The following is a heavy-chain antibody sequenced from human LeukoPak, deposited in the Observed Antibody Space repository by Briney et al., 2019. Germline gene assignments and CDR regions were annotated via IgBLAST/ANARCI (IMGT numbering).Heavy chain of an antibody. D-gene: IGHD6-6*01. J-gene: IGHJ5*02. V-gene: IGHV4-34*01. CDR1: GGSFSGYY. Sequence: SETLSLTCAVYGGSFSGYYWSWIRQPPGKGLEWIGEINHSGSTNYNPSLKSRVTISVDTSKNQFSLKLSSVTAADTAVYYCARGEIAARPGNWFDPWGQGTLVTVSS. CDR2: INHSGST. CDR3: ARGEIAARPGNWFDP.